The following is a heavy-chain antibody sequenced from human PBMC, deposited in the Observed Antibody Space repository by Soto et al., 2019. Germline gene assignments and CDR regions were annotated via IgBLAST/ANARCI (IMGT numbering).Heavy chain of an antibody. CDR2: IYWDDDK. J-gene: IGHJ4*02. D-gene: IGHD3-3*01. Sequence: QITLNESGPTVVRPTEPLTLTCRFSGFSLTTSGVGVGWIRQSPGKAPELLALIYWDDDKRYSASLKSRLTITKDTSKNPVVLTVSDLDPTDTAIYYCAHRVLRTVFGLVTTTAIYFDFWGQGTPVAVSS. CDR3: AHRVLRTVFGLVTTTAIYFDF. CDR1: GFSLTTSGVG. V-gene: IGHV2-5*02.